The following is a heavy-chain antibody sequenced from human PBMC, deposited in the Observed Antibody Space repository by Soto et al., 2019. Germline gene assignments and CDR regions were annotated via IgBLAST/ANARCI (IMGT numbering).Heavy chain of an antibody. CDR1: GGTFSSYA. D-gene: IGHD6-6*01. CDR2: IIPIFGTA. J-gene: IGHJ6*02. V-gene: IGHV1-69*13. CDR3: AAYGGSSQIYYYYGMDV. Sequence: GASVKVSCKASGGTFSSYAISWVRQAPGQGLEWMGGIIPIFGTANYAQKFQGRVTITADESTSTAYMELSSLRSEDTAVYYCAAYGGSSQIYYYYGMDVWGQGTTVTVSS.